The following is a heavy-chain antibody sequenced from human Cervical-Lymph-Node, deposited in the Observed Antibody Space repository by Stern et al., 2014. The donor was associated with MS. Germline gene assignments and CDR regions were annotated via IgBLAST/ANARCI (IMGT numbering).Heavy chain of an antibody. CDR2: VWYEGTKS. CDR3: ARDRSSGWTSEFEY. V-gene: IGHV3-33*01. Sequence: VQLLESGGGVVQPGRSLRLSCVASGFPFNNYGMHWIRQAPGKGLEWVAVVWYEGTKSFYADSVKGRFTIFRDDSKKTLYLQMSDLRVEDTAMYYCARDRSSGWTSEFEYWGQGTLVSVSS. CDR1: GFPFNNYG. D-gene: IGHD6-19*01. J-gene: IGHJ4*02.